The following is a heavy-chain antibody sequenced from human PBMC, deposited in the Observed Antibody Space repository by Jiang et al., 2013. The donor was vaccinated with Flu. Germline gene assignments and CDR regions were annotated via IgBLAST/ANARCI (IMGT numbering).Heavy chain of an antibody. D-gene: IGHD6-13*01. CDR3: AGHGGIAAADTFDY. J-gene: IGHJ4*02. CDR2: INHSGST. Sequence: LLKPSETLSLTCAVYGGSFSGYYWSWIRQPPGKGLEWIGEINHSGSTNYNPSLKSRVTISVDTSKNQFXLKLSSVTAADTAVYYCAGHGGIAAADTFDYWGQGTLVTVSS. CDR1: GGSFSGYY. V-gene: IGHV4-34*01.